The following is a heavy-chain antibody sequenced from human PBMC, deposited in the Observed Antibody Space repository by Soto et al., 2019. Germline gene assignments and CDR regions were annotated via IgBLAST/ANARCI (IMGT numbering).Heavy chain of an antibody. V-gene: IGHV1-18*01. Sequence: ASVKVSCKASGYTFTSYGISWVQQAPGQGLEWMGWISAYNGNTNYAQKLQGRVTMTTDTSTSTAYMELRSLRYDDTAVYYCARDPLQLEPYYYGMDVWGQGTTVTVSS. D-gene: IGHD1-1*01. CDR1: GYTFTSYG. J-gene: IGHJ6*02. CDR2: ISAYNGNT. CDR3: ARDPLQLEPYYYGMDV.